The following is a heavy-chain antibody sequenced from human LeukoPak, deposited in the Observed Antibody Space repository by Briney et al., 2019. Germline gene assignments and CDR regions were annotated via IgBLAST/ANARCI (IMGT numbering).Heavy chain of an antibody. Sequence: GGSLRLSCAASGFTFSSYAMSWVRQAPGKGLGWVSAISGSGGSTYYADSVKGRFTISRDNSKNTPYLQMNSLRAEDTAVYYCAKDGRQWLVPEGIDYWGQGTLVTVSS. CDR3: AKDGRQWLVPEGIDY. V-gene: IGHV3-23*01. D-gene: IGHD6-19*01. J-gene: IGHJ4*02. CDR1: GFTFSSYA. CDR2: ISGSGGST.